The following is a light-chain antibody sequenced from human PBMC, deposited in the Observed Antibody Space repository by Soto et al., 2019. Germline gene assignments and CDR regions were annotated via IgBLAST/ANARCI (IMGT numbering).Light chain of an antibody. CDR1: RSDIGAYNF. CDR3: CPYAGTPPH. J-gene: IGLJ2*01. CDR2: DVN. Sequence: QSALTQPRSVSGSPGQSITVSCTGARSDIGAYNFVSWYQQYPGKAPKLIMYDVNKRPSGVPARFSVSKCGNTASLTLSGLQADDEARYYCCPYAGTPPHFGGGTQLTVL. V-gene: IGLV2-11*01.